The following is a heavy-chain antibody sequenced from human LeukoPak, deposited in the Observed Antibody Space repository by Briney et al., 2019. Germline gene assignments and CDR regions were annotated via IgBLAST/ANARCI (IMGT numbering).Heavy chain of an antibody. V-gene: IGHV3-23*05. CDR1: GFILSNCA. CDR2: IDTKGTRT. J-gene: IGHJ6*03. Sequence: GGSLRLSCAASGFILSNCAMTWVRQAPGKGLQWVSGIDTKGTRTYYADSVKGRFTISRDNSKNTLYLQMNSLRAEDTAVYYCARTYYYYMDVWGKGTTVTVSS. D-gene: IGHD1-7*01. CDR3: ARTYYYYMDV.